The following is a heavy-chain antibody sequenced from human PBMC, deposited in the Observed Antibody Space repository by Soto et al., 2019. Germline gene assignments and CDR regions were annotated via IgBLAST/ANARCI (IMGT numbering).Heavy chain of an antibody. Sequence: PGGSLRLSCAASGFTFSGSAMHWVLQASGKGLEWVGRIRSKANSYATAYAASVKGRFTISRDDSKNTAYLQMNSLKTEDTAMYYCTKGYDYGDDLDYWGQGTLVTV. CDR2: IRSKANSYAT. V-gene: IGHV3-73*01. CDR3: TKGYDYGDDLDY. J-gene: IGHJ4*02. D-gene: IGHD4-17*01. CDR1: GFTFSGSA.